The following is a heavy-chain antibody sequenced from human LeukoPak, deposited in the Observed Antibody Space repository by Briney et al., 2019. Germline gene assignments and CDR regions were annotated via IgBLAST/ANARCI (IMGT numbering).Heavy chain of an antibody. CDR1: GGSFSSYA. D-gene: IGHD2-2*01. CDR3: ARDPAFENYYYYGMDV. CDR2: IIPILGIA. J-gene: IGHJ6*02. V-gene: IGHV1-69*04. Sequence: GASVKVSCKASGGSFSSYAISWVRQAPGQELEWMGRIIPILGIANYAQKFQGRVTITADKSTSTAYMELSSLRSEDTAVYYCARDPAFENYYYYGMDVWGQGTTVTVSS.